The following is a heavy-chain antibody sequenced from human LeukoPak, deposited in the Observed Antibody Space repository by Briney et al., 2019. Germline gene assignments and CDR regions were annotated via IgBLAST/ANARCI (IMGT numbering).Heavy chain of an antibody. CDR2: INQDGRDK. V-gene: IGHV3-7*01. CDR1: GFTFSSDG. Sequence: GGSLRLSCAASGFTFSSDGMSWVRQAPGKGLEWVANINQDGRDKSYVDSVRGRFTISRDNARNSLYLQMNSLRAEDTAMYYCAGGAGYWGQGTLVTVSS. CDR3: AGGAGY. J-gene: IGHJ4*02.